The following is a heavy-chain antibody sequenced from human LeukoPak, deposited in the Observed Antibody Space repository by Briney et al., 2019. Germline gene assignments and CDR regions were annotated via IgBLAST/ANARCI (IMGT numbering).Heavy chain of an antibody. V-gene: IGHV1-46*01. J-gene: IGHJ4*02. Sequence: ASVKVSCKASGYTFTGYYMHWVRQAPGQGLEWMGIINPSGGSTSYAQKFQGRVTMTRDMSTSTVYMELSSLRSEDTAVYYCARTSPGYYDSSGYGYWGQGILVTVSS. D-gene: IGHD3-22*01. CDR1: GYTFTGYY. CDR3: ARTSPGYYDSSGYGY. CDR2: INPSGGST.